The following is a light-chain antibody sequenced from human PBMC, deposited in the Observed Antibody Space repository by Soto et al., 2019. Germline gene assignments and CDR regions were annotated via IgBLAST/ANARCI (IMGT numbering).Light chain of an antibody. CDR3: QQYGSSPQT. V-gene: IGKV3-20*01. CDR1: QSVSSSY. CDR2: GAS. Sequence: ESVLTQSPGTLSLSPGERATLSCRASQSVSSSYLAWYQQKPGQAPMLLIYGASSRATGIPDRFSGSGSGTDFTLIISRLEPADFAVYYCQQYGSSPQTFGQGTKVEIK. J-gene: IGKJ1*01.